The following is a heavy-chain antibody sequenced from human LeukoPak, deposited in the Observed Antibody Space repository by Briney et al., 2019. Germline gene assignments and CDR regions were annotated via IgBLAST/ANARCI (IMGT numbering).Heavy chain of an antibody. CDR1: GYIFTDHG. V-gene: IGHV1-18*01. Sequence: ASVKVSCKAPGYIFTDHGLTWVRQAPGQGLEWMGWINSNNGNTNYPQKFQGRVTITTDESTSTAYMELSSLRSEDTAVYYCARDSGYYYGSGSYSAGDYWGQGTLVTVSS. J-gene: IGHJ4*02. CDR3: ARDSGYYYGSGSYSAGDY. D-gene: IGHD3-10*01. CDR2: INSNNGNT.